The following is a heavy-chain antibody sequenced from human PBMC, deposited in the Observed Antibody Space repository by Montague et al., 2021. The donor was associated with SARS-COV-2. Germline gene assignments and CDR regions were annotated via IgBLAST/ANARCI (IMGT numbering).Heavy chain of an antibody. CDR1: GGSFSGYY. D-gene: IGHD5-18*01. CDR3: TREGCQALWSDYYYYGMDV. Sequence: SETLSLTCAVSGGSFSGYYWNWIRQPPGKGLEWIGEINHSGSTNYNPSLKSRVTISVDTSKNQFSLKLSSVTAADTAVYYCTREGCQALWSDYYYYGMDVWGQGTTVTVAS. V-gene: IGHV4-34*01. CDR2: INHSGST. J-gene: IGHJ6*02.